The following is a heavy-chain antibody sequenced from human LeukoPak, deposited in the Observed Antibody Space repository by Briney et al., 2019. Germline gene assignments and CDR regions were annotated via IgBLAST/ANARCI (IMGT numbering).Heavy chain of an antibody. V-gene: IGHV3-11*04. CDR2: ISSSGSTI. Sequence: GGSLRLSCAASGFTVSSNYMSWVRQAPGKGLEWVSYISSSGSTIYYADSVKGRFTISRDNAKNSLYLQMNSLRAEDTAVYYCARERGAPHYYYYYMDVWGKGTTVTVSS. J-gene: IGHJ6*03. CDR3: ARERGAPHYYYYYMDV. D-gene: IGHD1-26*01. CDR1: GFTVSSNY.